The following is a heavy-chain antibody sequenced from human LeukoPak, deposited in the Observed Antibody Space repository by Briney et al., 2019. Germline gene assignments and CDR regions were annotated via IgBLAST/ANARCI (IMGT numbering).Heavy chain of an antibody. CDR3: ARDRDSSGYYSMGYYYGMDV. D-gene: IGHD3-22*01. V-gene: IGHV4-4*07. CDR1: GGSISSYY. Sequence: SETLSLTCTVSGGSISSYYWSWIRQPAGKGLEWIGRIYTSGSTNYNPSLKSRVTMSVDTSKNQFSLKLSSVTAADTAVYYCARDRDSSGYYSMGYYYGMDVWGQGTTVTVSS. J-gene: IGHJ6*02. CDR2: IYTSGST.